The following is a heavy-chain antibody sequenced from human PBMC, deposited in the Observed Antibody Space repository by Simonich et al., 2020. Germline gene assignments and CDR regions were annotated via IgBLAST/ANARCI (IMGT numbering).Heavy chain of an antibody. CDR1: GSTFIGYY. J-gene: IGHJ3*02. Sequence: QVKLVQSGAEVKKTGASVKVSCKASGSTFIGYYMHWVRHAPGQGLEWMGWCNPNRGGTNYAQKCQGRVTMTMETSISTAYMELSRLRSDDTAVYYCARGRLTGDKGAFDIWGQGTMVTVSS. CDR3: ARGRLTGDKGAFDI. D-gene: IGHD7-27*01. CDR2: CNPNRGGT. V-gene: IGHV1-2*02.